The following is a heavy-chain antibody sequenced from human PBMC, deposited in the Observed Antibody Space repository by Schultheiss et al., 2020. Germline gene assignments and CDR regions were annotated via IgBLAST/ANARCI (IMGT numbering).Heavy chain of an antibody. V-gene: IGHV3-66*01. CDR2: IYSGGST. D-gene: IGHD4-23*01. CDR1: GFTVSNNF. CDR3: ARDLTVYGGHTGFFDS. J-gene: IGHJ4*02. Sequence: GGSLRLSCAASGFTVSNNFMSWVRQAPGKGLEWVSVIYSGGSTYYTDSVKGRFTISRDSSKNTLYLQMNSLRAEDTAVYYCARDLTVYGGHTGFFDSWGQGTLVTV.